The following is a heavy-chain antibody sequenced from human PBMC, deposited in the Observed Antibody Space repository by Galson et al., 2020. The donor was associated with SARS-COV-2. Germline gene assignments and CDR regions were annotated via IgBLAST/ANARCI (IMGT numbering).Heavy chain of an antibody. CDR1: GFTFSDYY. Sequence: TGGSLRLSCAASGFTFSDYYMSRIRQAPGKGLEWVSYISSSGSTIYYADSVKGRFTISRDNAKNSLYLQMNSLRAEDTAVYYCARGTVDYDILTGYSRGYYFDYWGQGTLVTVSS. CDR3: ARGTVDYDILTGYSRGYYFDY. CDR2: ISSSGSTI. V-gene: IGHV3-11*01. J-gene: IGHJ4*02. D-gene: IGHD3-9*01.